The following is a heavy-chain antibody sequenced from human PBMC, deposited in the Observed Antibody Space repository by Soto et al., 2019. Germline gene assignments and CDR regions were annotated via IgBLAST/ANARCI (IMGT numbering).Heavy chain of an antibody. CDR2: INHSGST. D-gene: IGHD6-6*01. CDR3: ARGVVYSSSSGSNWFDP. V-gene: IGHV4-34*01. Sequence: SETLSLTCAVYGGSFSCYYWSWIRQPPGKGLEWIGEINHSGSTNYNPSLKSRVTISVDTSKNQFSLKLSSVTAADTAVYYCARGVVYSSSSGSNWFDPWGQGTLVTVSS. CDR1: GGSFSCYY. J-gene: IGHJ5*02.